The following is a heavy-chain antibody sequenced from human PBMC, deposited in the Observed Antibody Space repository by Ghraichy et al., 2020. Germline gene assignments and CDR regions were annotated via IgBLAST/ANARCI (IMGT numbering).Heavy chain of an antibody. CDR1: GFTFSNHW. D-gene: IGHD1-20*01. CDR3: VRTLNWNDDY. CDR2: ISQEGNTK. J-gene: IGHJ4*01. V-gene: IGHV3-7*01. Sequence: ETLSLTCAASGFTFSNHWMTWARQAPGKGLEWVASISQEGNTKLYVDSVKGRFTVSRDNAKMSLFLQMSSLRDEDTAVYFCVRTLNWNDDYWGHGTLVAVSS.